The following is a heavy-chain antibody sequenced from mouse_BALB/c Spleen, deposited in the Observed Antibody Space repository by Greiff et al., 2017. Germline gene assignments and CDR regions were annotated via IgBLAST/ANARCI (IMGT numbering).Heavy chain of an antibody. J-gene: IGHJ4*01. CDR1: GFTFSSFG. V-gene: IGHV5-17*02. Sequence: EVMLVESGGGLVQPGGSRKLSCAASGFTFSSFGMHWVRQAPEKGLEWVAYISSGSSTIYYADTVKGRFTISRDNPKNTLFLQMTSLRSEDTAMYYCARDGNYAYYAMDYWGQGTSVTVSS. CDR3: ARDGNYAYYAMDY. D-gene: IGHD2-1*01. CDR2: ISSGSSTI.